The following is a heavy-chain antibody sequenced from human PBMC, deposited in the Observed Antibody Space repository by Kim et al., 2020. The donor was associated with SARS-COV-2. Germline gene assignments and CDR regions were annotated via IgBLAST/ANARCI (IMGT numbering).Heavy chain of an antibody. D-gene: IGHD3-10*01. J-gene: IGHJ3*02. CDR3: ARGLWFGELYAFDI. V-gene: IGHV4-31*02. Sequence: NPSLKSRVTISVDTSKNQFSLKLSSVTAADTAVYYCARGLWFGELYAFDIWGQGTMVTVSS.